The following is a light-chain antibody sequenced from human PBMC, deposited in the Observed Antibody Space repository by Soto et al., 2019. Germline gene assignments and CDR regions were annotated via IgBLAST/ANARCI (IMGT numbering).Light chain of an antibody. V-gene: IGLV3-1*01. CDR1: KLGDKY. J-gene: IGLJ2*01. CDR2: QDS. Sequence: SYELTQPPSVSVSPGQTASITCSGDKLGDKYACWYQQKPGQSPVLVIYQDSKRPSGIPERFSGSKSGNTATLTISGTQAMDEADYYSQAWDSNHVVFVGGTKVTVL. CDR3: QAWDSNHVV.